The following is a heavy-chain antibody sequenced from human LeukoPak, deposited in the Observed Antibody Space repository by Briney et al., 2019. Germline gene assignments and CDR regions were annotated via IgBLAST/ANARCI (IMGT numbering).Heavy chain of an antibody. J-gene: IGHJ6*02. CDR1: GFTFSDHY. V-gene: IGHV3-72*01. CDR2: TRNKANSYTT. CDR3: AKGSRRYCSGGSCTKCYYYGMDV. Sequence: PGGSLRLSCAASGFTFSDHYMDWVRQAPGKGLEWVGRTRNKANSYTTEYAASVKGRFTISRDDSKNSLYLQMNSLKTEDTAVYYCAKGSRRYCSGGSCTKCYYYGMDVWGQGTTVTVSS. D-gene: IGHD2-15*01.